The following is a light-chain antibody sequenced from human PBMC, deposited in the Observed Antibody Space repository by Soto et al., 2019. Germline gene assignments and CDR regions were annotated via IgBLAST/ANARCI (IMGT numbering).Light chain of an antibody. J-gene: IGKJ1*01. CDR2: GAS. Sequence: EIVMTQSPATLSVSPGDRATLSCRASQNISNNLAWYQQKPGQAPRLLIYGASTRATGIPARFGGSGSGTEFTLTISSLQSEDFAVYYCQQYNNWPPWTFGQGTKVEIK. CDR1: QNISNN. V-gene: IGKV3-15*01. CDR3: QQYNNWPPWT.